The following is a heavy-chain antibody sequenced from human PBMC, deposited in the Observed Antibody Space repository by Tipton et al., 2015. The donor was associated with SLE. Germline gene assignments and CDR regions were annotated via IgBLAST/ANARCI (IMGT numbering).Heavy chain of an antibody. CDR1: GFTVSNNW. CDR3: AREYQGSFYVNGAFDM. J-gene: IGHJ3*02. CDR2: IGQDGGEE. Sequence: SLRLSCAASGFTVSNNWMTWVRQAPGKGLEWVAHIGQDGGEEFYVDSVRGRFIISRDNAKNSLYLQMNSLSVEDTAVYYCAREYQGSFYVNGAFDMWGQGTVVTVSS. V-gene: IGHV3-7*01. D-gene: IGHD3-10*01.